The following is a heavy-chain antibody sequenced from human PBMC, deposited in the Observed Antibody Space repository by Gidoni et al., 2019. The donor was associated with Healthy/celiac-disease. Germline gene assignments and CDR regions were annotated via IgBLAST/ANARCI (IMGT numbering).Heavy chain of an antibody. J-gene: IGHJ3*02. Sequence: QVQLVQSGAAVKKPGSSVKVSCQASGGSFSCHTISWGRQAPGQGLEWMGGIIPIFGTANYAQKFQGRVTITADESTSTAYMELSSLRSEDTAVYYCARGVPYGSGSSLDAFDIWGQGTMVTVSS. CDR3: ARGVPYGSGSSLDAFDI. D-gene: IGHD3-10*01. CDR2: IIPIFGTA. V-gene: IGHV1-69*01. CDR1: GGSFSCHT.